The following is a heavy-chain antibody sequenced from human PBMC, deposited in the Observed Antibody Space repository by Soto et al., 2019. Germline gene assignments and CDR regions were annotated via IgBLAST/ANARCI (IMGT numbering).Heavy chain of an antibody. CDR1: GFTFDDYT. Sequence: PGGSLRLSCAASGFTFDDYTMHWVRQAPGKDLEWVSLISWDGGSTYYADSVKGRFTISRDNSKNSLYLQMNSLRTEDTALYYCAKDREGAFSSLGPYGMDVWGQGTTVTVSS. CDR2: ISWDGGST. CDR3: AKDREGAFSSLGPYGMDV. D-gene: IGHD6-13*01. V-gene: IGHV3-43*01. J-gene: IGHJ6*02.